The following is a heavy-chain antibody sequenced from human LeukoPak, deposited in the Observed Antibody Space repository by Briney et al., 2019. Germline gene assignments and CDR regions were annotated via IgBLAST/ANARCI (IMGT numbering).Heavy chain of an antibody. D-gene: IGHD2-15*01. J-gene: IGHJ5*02. CDR3: GRFVGGGGRLIDP. CDR2: ISSSGSTI. Sequence: GGSLRLSCAASGFTFSSYEMNWVRQAPGKGLEWVSYISSSGSTIYYADSVKGRFTISRDNAKNSLYLQMNSLRAEDTAVSYWGRFVGGGGRLIDPWGQGTLVTVSS. CDR1: GFTFSSYE. V-gene: IGHV3-48*03.